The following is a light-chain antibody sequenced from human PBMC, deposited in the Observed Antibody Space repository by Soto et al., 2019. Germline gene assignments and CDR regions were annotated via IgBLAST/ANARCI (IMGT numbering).Light chain of an antibody. CDR2: EVS. V-gene: IGLV2-14*01. CDR3: TSYTSSSTLDV. Sequence: QSALTQPASVSGSPGQSITISCTGTSNDVGGYNYVSWYQQHLGKAPKLMIYEVSNRPSGISNRFSGSKSGNAASLAISGLQSEDEADYFCTSYTSSSTLDVFGTGTKVTVL. CDR1: SNDVGGYNY. J-gene: IGLJ1*01.